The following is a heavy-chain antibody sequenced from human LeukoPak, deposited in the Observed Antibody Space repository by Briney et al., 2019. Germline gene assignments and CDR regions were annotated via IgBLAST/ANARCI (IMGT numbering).Heavy chain of an antibody. CDR3: ATPGSHVVGDLGD. CDR2: IIPIFGTA. V-gene: IGHV1-69*13. CDR1: GYTFTSYG. D-gene: IGHD1-26*01. Sequence: ASVKVSCKASGYTFTSYGISWVRQAPGQGLEWMGGIIPIFGTANYAQKFQGRVTITADESTSTAYMELNSLRAEDTAVYYCATPGSHVVGDLGDWGQGTLVT. J-gene: IGHJ4*02.